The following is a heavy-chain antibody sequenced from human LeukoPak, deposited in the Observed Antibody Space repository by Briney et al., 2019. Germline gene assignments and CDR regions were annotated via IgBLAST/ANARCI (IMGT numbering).Heavy chain of an antibody. CDR1: GGSFSGYY. J-gene: IGHJ2*01. Sequence: PSETLSLTCAVYGGSFSGYYWSWIRQPPGKGLEWIGEINHSGSTYYNPSLKSRVTISVDTSKNQFSLKLSSVTAADTAVYYCATPYSSSSRYFDLWGRGTLVTVSS. CDR2: INHSGST. V-gene: IGHV4-34*01. CDR3: ATPYSSSSRYFDL. D-gene: IGHD6-13*01.